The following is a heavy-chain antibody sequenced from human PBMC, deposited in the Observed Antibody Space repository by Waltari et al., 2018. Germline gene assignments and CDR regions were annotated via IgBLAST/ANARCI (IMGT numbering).Heavy chain of an antibody. CDR1: GGSISRSNYY. CDR2: IYHSGSP. CDR3: ARIYGSGSPIPSVDY. J-gene: IGHJ4*02. V-gene: IGHV4-39*01. D-gene: IGHD3-10*01. Sequence: QLQLQESGPGLVKPSETLSLTCTVSGGSISRSNYYWGWIRQPPGKGLGWIASIYHSGSPYYNPSLKSRVTISVDTSKNQFSLKLTSVTAADTAVYYCARIYGSGSPIPSVDYWGQGTLVTVSS.